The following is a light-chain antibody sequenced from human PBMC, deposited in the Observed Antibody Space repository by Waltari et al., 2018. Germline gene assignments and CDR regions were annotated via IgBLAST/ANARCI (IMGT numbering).Light chain of an antibody. CDR3: QSADGSGPMTWL. CDR2: RYS. J-gene: IGLJ3*02. Sequence: SFDLTQPPSLSVSPGQTARITCSGDRLRKQFASWYRQMPGQAPVMLIFRYSERSSRTPERSSRSTPGTVVTLTITGVQSEDEADYYCQSADGSGPMTWLFGGGTRLTVL. V-gene: IGLV3-25*03. CDR1: RLRKQF.